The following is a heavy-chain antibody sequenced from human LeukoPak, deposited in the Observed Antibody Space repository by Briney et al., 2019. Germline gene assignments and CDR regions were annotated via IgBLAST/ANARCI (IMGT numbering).Heavy chain of an antibody. V-gene: IGHV3-23*01. Sequence: GGTLRLSCAASGFTFSNYAMNWVRQAPGKGLEWVSAISGSGGSTYYADSVKGRFTISRDNAKNSLYLQMNSLRAEDTAVYYCAKGVSPIYYYYYMDVWGKGTTVTISS. CDR3: AKGVSPIYYYYYMDV. J-gene: IGHJ6*03. CDR2: ISGSGGST. CDR1: GFTFSNYA. D-gene: IGHD6-6*01.